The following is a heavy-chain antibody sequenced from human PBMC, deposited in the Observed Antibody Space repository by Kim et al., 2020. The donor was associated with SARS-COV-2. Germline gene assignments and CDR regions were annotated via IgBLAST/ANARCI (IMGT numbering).Heavy chain of an antibody. D-gene: IGHD6-19*01. Sequence: YDRKFQGRVTITADKSTSPAYMELSSLRSEDTAVYYCARVESSGWYSLDYWGQGTLVTVSS. J-gene: IGHJ4*02. V-gene: IGHV1-69*04. CDR3: ARVESSGWYSLDY.